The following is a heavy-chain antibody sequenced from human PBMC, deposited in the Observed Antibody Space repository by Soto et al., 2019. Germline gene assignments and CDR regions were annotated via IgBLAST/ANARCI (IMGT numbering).Heavy chain of an antibody. D-gene: IGHD2-2*01. Sequence: GGSLRLSCAASGFTFSSYAMSWVRQAPGKGLEWVSAISGSGGSTYYADSVKGRFTISRDNSKNTLYLQMNSLRAEDTAVYYCARTHAGYCSSTSCYGVDYYYYYMDVWGKGTTVTVSS. J-gene: IGHJ6*03. CDR3: ARTHAGYCSSTSCYGVDYYYYYMDV. V-gene: IGHV3-23*01. CDR2: ISGSGGST. CDR1: GFTFSSYA.